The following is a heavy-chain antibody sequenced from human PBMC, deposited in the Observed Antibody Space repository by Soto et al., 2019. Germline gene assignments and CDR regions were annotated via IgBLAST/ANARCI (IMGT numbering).Heavy chain of an antibody. CDR3: ARDGGSSSFIDY. Sequence: QVQLVQSGADVKKPGASVKVSCKASGYTFSDYYIHWVRQAPGQGLEWLGWIIPNSGGTNYAQKFQGRVTMTRDTSISTAYMELSRLRSDDTAVYYCARDGGSSSFIDYWGQGTLVTVSS. J-gene: IGHJ4*02. CDR1: GYTFSDYY. CDR2: IIPNSGGT. D-gene: IGHD2-15*01. V-gene: IGHV1-2*02.